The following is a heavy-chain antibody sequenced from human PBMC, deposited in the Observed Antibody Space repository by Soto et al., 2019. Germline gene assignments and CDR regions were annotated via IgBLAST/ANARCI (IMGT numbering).Heavy chain of an antibody. Sequence: ASVKVSCKASGYTFTSYDINWVRQATGQGLEWMGWMNPNSGNTGYAQKFQGRVTMTRNTSISTAYMELSSLRSEDTAVYYCASRGYCSSTSCTYGMDVWGQGTTVTVSS. V-gene: IGHV1-8*01. D-gene: IGHD2-2*01. CDR3: ASRGYCSSTSCTYGMDV. CDR1: GYTFTSYD. CDR2: MNPNSGNT. J-gene: IGHJ6*02.